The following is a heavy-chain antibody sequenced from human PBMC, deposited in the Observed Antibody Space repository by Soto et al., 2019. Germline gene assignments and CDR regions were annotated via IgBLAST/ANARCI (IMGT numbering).Heavy chain of an antibody. CDR2: ISDSGST. CDR3: GNYQPPQLDP. V-gene: IGHV4-30-4*08. Sequence: PSETLSLTCSVSGASIGSGDDDWTSIRQSPGKGLEWIGYISDSGSTFYNPSLRSRLTIALDTSKNHFSLKLNSVTAADTAVYYCGNYQPPQLDPWGQGIPVTVSS. J-gene: IGHJ5*02. D-gene: IGHD2-2*01. CDR1: GASIGSGDDD.